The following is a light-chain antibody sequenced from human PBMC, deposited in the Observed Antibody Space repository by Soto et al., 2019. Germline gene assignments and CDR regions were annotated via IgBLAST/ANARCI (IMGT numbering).Light chain of an antibody. V-gene: IGLV1-40*01. Sequence: QSVLTQPPSVSGAPGQRVTISCTGSSSNIGTDFGVHWYQQLPGTAPKLLIFGNNNRPSGVPDRFSGSKSDTSASLAVSGFQAEDEADYYCQSYDSSLSAFVFGSGTKLTVL. CDR1: SSNIGTDFG. J-gene: IGLJ1*01. CDR2: GNN. CDR3: QSYDSSLSAFV.